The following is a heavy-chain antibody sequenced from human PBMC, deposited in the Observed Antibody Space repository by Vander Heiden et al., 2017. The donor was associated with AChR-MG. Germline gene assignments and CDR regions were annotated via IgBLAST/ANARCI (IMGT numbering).Heavy chain of an antibody. CDR1: GGSTINYY. V-gene: IGHV4-59*01. J-gene: IGHJ4*02. CDR2: IYYNGDT. D-gene: IGHD1-26*01. Sequence: QVQLQESGPGLVKPSETLSLSCTVSGGSTINYYWSWIRKPPGKGLEWIGYIYYNGDTNYNPSLKSRAAMSVDTSKNQFSLMLSSVTAADTAVYFCARDWGGSYVFDYWGQGIVVIVSP. CDR3: ARDWGGSYVFDY.